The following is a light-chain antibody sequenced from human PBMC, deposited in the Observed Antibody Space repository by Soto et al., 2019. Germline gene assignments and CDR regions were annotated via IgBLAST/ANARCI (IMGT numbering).Light chain of an antibody. CDR3: AAWDDSLNGFYV. CDR1: SSNIGSNT. CDR2: SNN. J-gene: IGLJ1*01. V-gene: IGLV1-44*01. Sequence: QSVLTQPPSASGTPGLRVTISCSGSSSNIGSNTVNWYQQLPGTAPKLLIYSNNQRPSGVPDRFSGSKSGTSASLAISGLQSEDEADYYWAAWDDSLNGFYVFGTGTKVTVL.